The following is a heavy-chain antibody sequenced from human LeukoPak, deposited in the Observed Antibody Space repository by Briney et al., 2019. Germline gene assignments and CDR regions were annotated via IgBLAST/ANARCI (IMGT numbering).Heavy chain of an antibody. CDR1: GDSISSSGYY. CDR2: ISYSGNT. CDR3: ARAPVATPSEFDY. D-gene: IGHD5-12*01. Sequence: SETLSLTCTVSGDSISSSGYYWGWIRQHPGKGLEWIGYISYSGNTYYNPSLKSRAAISVDTPKNQFSLKLSSTTAADTAVYYCARAPVATPSEFDYWGQGTLVTVSS. V-gene: IGHV4-31*03. J-gene: IGHJ4*02.